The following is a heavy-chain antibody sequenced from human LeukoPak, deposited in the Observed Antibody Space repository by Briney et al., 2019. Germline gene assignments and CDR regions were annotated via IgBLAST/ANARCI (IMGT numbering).Heavy chain of an antibody. D-gene: IGHD5-12*01. CDR3: AREPTSGREPTSGRPLDY. J-gene: IGHJ4*02. Sequence: SETLPLTCTVSGGSTSGYFWSWIRQPAGKGLEWIGRIYSSGINNYNPSLKGRVTMSLDTSKNHLSLNLSSVTAADTAVYYCAREPTSGREPTSGRPLDYWGQGTLVTVSS. V-gene: IGHV4-4*07. CDR2: IYSSGIN. CDR1: GGSTSGYF.